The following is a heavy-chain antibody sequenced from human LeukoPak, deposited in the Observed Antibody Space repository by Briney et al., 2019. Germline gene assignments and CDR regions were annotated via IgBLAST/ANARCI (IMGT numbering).Heavy chain of an antibody. CDR3: ARGGMGIQLWSFDY. V-gene: IGHV1-46*01. CDR2: INPSGGST. D-gene: IGHD5-18*01. J-gene: IGHJ4*02. CDR1: GYTFTTYY. Sequence: GASVKVSCKASGYTFTTYYMHWVRQAPGHGLERMGIINPSGGSTRYAQQFQGRITLTRDTSTSAVYMELSSLTSDDTAVYYCARGGMGIQLWSFDYWGRGTLVTVSS.